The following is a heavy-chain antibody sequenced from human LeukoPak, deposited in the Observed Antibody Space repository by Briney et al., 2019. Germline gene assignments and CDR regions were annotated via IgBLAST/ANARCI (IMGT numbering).Heavy chain of an antibody. V-gene: IGHV4-31*03. CDR2: IYYSGST. J-gene: IGHJ4*02. CDR3: ARDPGGDSGYDMGAFDY. CDR1: GGSISSGGYY. Sequence: KTSETLSLTCTVSGGSISSGGYYWSWVRQHPGKGLEWIGYIYYSGSTYYNPSLKSRVTISVDTSKNQFSLKLSSVTAADTAVYYCARDPGGDSGYDMGAFDYWGQGTLVTVSS. D-gene: IGHD5-12*01.